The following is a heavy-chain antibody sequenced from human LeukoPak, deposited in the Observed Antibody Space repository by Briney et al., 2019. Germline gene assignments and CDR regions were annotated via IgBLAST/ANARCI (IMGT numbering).Heavy chain of an antibody. D-gene: IGHD6-19*01. Sequence: PSETLSLTCTVSGGSISNYYWSWIRQPAGKGLEWIGRTYAGGTASYNPSLKSRVTMSADMSKNQLSLKLTSVTAADTAVYYCTREPVPWGQGTLVTVSS. J-gene: IGHJ4*02. CDR1: GGSISNYY. V-gene: IGHV4-4*07. CDR3: TREPVP. CDR2: TYAGGTA.